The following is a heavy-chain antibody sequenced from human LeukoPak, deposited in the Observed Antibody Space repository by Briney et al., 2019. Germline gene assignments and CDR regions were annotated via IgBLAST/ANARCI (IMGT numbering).Heavy chain of an antibody. J-gene: IGHJ4*02. Sequence: GGSLRLSCAASGFTFSSYAMSWVRPAPGKGLEWVSAISGSGGSTYYADSVKGRFTISRDNSKNTLYLQMNSLRAEDTAVYYCADFEYSSSSDYWGQGTLVTVSS. CDR2: ISGSGGST. V-gene: IGHV3-23*01. CDR1: GFTFSSYA. CDR3: ADFEYSSSSDY. D-gene: IGHD6-6*01.